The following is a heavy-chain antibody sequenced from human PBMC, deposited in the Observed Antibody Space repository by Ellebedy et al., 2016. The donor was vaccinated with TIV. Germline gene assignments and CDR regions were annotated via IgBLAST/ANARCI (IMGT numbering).Heavy chain of an antibody. CDR1: GFTFSSHA. Sequence: GESLKISCAVSGFTFSSHAMHWVRQAPGKGQEWVATISYNGGSQNYADSVKGRFTISRDNSKNTLYLHMNTLRAEDTAVYYCVTWGQSYGRWGQGSLVTISS. J-gene: IGHJ4*02. CDR3: VTWGQSYGR. D-gene: IGHD3-16*01. V-gene: IGHV3-30-3*01. CDR2: ISYNGGSQ.